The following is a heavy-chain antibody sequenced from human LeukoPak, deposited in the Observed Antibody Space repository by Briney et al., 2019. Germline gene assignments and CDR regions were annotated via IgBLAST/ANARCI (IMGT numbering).Heavy chain of an antibody. CDR2: INPNSGGT. V-gene: IGHV1-2*02. CDR3: ARVGCSGGSCYFDY. CDR1: GYTFTVYN. Sequence: WASVTVSYKGSGYTFTVYNMHWVRQAPGQGGEWMGWINPNSGGTNYAQKFQGRVTMTRDTSISTAYMELSRLRSDDTAVYYCARVGCSGGSCYFDYWGQGTLVTVSS. D-gene: IGHD2-15*01. J-gene: IGHJ4*02.